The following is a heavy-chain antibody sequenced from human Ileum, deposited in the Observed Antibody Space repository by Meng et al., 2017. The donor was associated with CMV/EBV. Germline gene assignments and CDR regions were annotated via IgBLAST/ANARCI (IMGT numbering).Heavy chain of an antibody. D-gene: IGHD2-15*01. CDR3: ARLVLSVTANFDD. Sequence: CAFFGGSFSDFYWSRIRQPPGKGLEWIGDITHSGSTTYNPSLKSRVTISVDTSNNQFSLKLSSVSAADTAVYYCARLVLSVTANFDDWAQGTLVTVSS. CDR2: ITHSGST. V-gene: IGHV4-34*01. CDR1: GGSFSDFY. J-gene: IGHJ4*02.